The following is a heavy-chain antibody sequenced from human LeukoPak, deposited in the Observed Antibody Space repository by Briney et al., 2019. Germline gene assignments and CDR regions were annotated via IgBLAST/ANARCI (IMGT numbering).Heavy chain of an antibody. CDR2: IIPEFDEA. CDR3: ASGGVTVYSYGPDY. CDR1: GGILSKWS. D-gene: IGHD5-18*01. Sequence: ASVKVSCKASGGILSKWSISWVRQAPGQGLEWVGTIIPEFDEAHYAQKLQGRVTISADDSATAAYMELSSLRSDDTAVYYCASGGVTVYSYGPDYWGQGTLVAVSS. J-gene: IGHJ4*02. V-gene: IGHV1-69*13.